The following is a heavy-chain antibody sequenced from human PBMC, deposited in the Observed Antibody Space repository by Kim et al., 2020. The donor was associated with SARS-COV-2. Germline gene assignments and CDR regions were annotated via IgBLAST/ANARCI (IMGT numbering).Heavy chain of an antibody. V-gene: IGHV4-34*01. CDR2: INHSGST. CDR3: ARVGDYYGSGPDY. Sequence: SETLSLTCAVYGGSFSGYYWSWIRQPPGKGLEWIGEINHSGSTNYNPSLKSRVTISVDTSKNQFSLKLSSVTAADTAVYYCARVGDYYGSGPDYWGQGTL. CDR1: GGSFSGYY. D-gene: IGHD3-10*01. J-gene: IGHJ4*02.